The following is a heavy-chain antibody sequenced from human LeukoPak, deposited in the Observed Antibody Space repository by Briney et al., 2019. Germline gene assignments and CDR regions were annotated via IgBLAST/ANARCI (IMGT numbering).Heavy chain of an antibody. J-gene: IGHJ1*01. D-gene: IGHD2-8*01. CDR1: GFTFSSYG. CDR3: ARDAGVEDFQH. Sequence: GRSLRLSCAASGFTFSSYGMHWVRQAPGKGLEWVAVIWYDGSNKYYADSVKGRFTISRDNAKNSLYLQMNSLRAEDTAVYYCARDAGVEDFQHWGQGTLVTVSS. V-gene: IGHV3-33*01. CDR2: IWYDGSNK.